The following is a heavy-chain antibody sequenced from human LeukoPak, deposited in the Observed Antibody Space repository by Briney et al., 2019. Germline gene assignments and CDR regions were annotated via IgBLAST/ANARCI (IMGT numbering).Heavy chain of an antibody. D-gene: IGHD3-3*01. V-gene: IGHV3-53*01. CDR1: GFTVSSNY. CDR3: ARGALYDFWSGYEYYFDY. J-gene: IGHJ4*02. Sequence: PGGSVRLSCAASGFTVSSNYMSWVRQAPGKGLEGVSVIYSVGSTYYADSVKGRFTISRDNSKNTLYLQMNSLRAEDTAVYYCARGALYDFWSGYEYYFDYWGQGTLVTVSS. CDR2: IYSVGST.